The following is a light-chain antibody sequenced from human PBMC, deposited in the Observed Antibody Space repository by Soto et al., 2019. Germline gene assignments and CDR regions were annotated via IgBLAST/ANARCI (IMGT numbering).Light chain of an antibody. Sequence: DIQMTQSPSTLSASVGDRVTITCRASQSISSWLAWYQQKPGKAPKLLSYDASSLESAVPSRFSGSGSGTEFTLTISSLQPDDFATYYCQQYNSYSTFGQGTKVEIK. CDR1: QSISSW. V-gene: IGKV1-5*01. J-gene: IGKJ1*01. CDR3: QQYNSYST. CDR2: DAS.